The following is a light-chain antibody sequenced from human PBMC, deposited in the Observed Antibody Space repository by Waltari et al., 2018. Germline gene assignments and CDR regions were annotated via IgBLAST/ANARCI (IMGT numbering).Light chain of an antibody. Sequence: EIVLTQSPGTLSLSPGERVTVSCRASQSVSKYLAWYQQKPGQAPRILIYDTSTRATGIPDRFSGSGTGTDFSLTITRLEPEDVATYFCQKYGTLPATFGQGTKVEIK. CDR2: DTS. J-gene: IGKJ1*01. V-gene: IGKV3-20*01. CDR1: QSVSKY. CDR3: QKYGTLPAT.